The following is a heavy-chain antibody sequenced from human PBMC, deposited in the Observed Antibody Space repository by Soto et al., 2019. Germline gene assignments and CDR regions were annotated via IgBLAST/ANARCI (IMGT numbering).Heavy chain of an antibody. Sequence: SETLCLTCTVCGGSISNSNYYWGWIRQPPGKGLEWIGSIYYTGNTYYNPSLKSRVTISVDTSKNQFSLKLGSVTAADTAVYYCARQASGYYYGWFDPWGQGTLLTVS. CDR2: IYYTGNT. CDR1: GGSISNSNYY. D-gene: IGHD3-22*01. CDR3: ARQASGYYYGWFDP. J-gene: IGHJ5*02. V-gene: IGHV4-39*01.